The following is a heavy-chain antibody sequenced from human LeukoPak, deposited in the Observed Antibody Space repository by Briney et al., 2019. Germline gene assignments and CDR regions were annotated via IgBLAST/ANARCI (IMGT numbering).Heavy chain of an antibody. J-gene: IGHJ3*02. Sequence: SVKVSCKASGFTFTSSAMQWVRQARGQRLEWIGWIVVGSGSTNYAQKFQERVTITRDMSTSTAYMELSSLRSEDTAVYYCAADKCSGGSCYSGAFDIWGQGTMVTVSS. CDR3: AADKCSGGSCYSGAFDI. CDR2: IVVGSGST. D-gene: IGHD2-15*01. CDR1: GFTFTSSA. V-gene: IGHV1-58*02.